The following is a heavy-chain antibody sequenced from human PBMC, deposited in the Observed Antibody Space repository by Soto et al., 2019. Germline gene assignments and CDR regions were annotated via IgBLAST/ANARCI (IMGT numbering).Heavy chain of an antibody. D-gene: IGHD4-17*01. CDR3: TRFSGYGGTP. CDR1: GFTFSGSA. CDR2: IRSKANSYAT. Sequence: GGSLRLSCASSGFTFSGSAMHWVRQASGKGLEWVGRIRSKANSYATAYAASVKGRFTISRDDSKNTAYLQMNSLKTEDTAVYYCTRFSGYGGTPWGQGTLVTVSS. V-gene: IGHV3-73*01. J-gene: IGHJ5*02.